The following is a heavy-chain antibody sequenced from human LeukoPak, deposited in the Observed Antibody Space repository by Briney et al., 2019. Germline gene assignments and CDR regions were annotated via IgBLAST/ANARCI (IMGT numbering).Heavy chain of an antibody. D-gene: IGHD2-2*01. J-gene: IGHJ4*02. V-gene: IGHV4-59*01. CDR3: ARVLCSSTSCHADY. CDR2: IYYSGST. Sequence: SQTLSLTCTVSGGSISNYYWSWIRQPPGKGLEWVGYIYYSGSTNYNPSLKSRVTISVDTSKNQFSLKLSSVTAADTAVYYCARVLCSSTSCHADYWGQGTLVTVSS. CDR1: GGSISNYY.